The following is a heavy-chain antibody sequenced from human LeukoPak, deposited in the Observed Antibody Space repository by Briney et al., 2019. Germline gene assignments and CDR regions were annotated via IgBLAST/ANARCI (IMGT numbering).Heavy chain of an antibody. CDR2: IYYSGST. Sequence: PSETLSLTCTVSGGSISSYYWSWIRQPPGKGLGWIGYIYYSGSTNYNPSLKSRVTISVDTSKNQFSLKLSSVTAADTAVYYCAREGSSWYDDAFDIWGQGTMVTVSS. CDR3: AREGSSWYDDAFDI. D-gene: IGHD6-13*01. V-gene: IGHV4-59*01. J-gene: IGHJ3*02. CDR1: GGSISSYY.